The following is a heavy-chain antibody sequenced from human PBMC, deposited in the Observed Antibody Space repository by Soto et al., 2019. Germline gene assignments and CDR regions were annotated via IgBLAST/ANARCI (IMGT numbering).Heavy chain of an antibody. CDR3: TRSIITTAGTDAFDL. CDR1: GSTVTSYD. CDR2: ISPSSGGT. J-gene: IGHJ3*01. V-gene: IGHV1-46*03. Sequence: HVQLVQSGAEVKKPGASVRVSCKASGSTVTSYDIHWVRQAPGQGPEWMGMISPSSGGTDYVQKFQGRVTMTRDTSKSTFYIELISLRSEATAVYFCTRSIITTAGTDAFDLWGQGTLVTVSS. D-gene: IGHD6-13*01.